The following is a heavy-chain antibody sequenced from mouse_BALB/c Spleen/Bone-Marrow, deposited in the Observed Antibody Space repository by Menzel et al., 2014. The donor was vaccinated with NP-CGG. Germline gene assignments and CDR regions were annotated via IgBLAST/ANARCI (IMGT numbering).Heavy chain of an antibody. J-gene: IGHJ2*01. CDR2: IHYSGST. V-gene: IGHV3-1*02. D-gene: IGHD1-1*01. CDR1: GYSITSGYG. Sequence: EVQLQQSGPDLVKPSQSLSLTCTVAGYSITSGYGWHWIRQFPENKLEWMGYIHYSGSTNYNPSLQSRISITRDTSKNQFFLQLNSVTTEDTATYYCVRETTVVADFDYWGQGTTLTVSS. CDR3: VRETTVVADFDY.